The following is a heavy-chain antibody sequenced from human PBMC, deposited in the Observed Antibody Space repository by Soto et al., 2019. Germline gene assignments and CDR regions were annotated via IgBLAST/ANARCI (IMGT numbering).Heavy chain of an antibody. CDR1: GFTVSSNY. CDR3: AKGGLGYCRTTSCSFSIDY. V-gene: IGHV3-66*01. D-gene: IGHD2-2*01. CDR2: IYSGGST. J-gene: IGHJ4*02. Sequence: GGSLRLSCAASGFTVSSNYMSWFRQAPGKGLEWVSVIYSGGSTYYADSVKGRFTISRDNSKHTLYLQMNSLRAEDTAVYYCAKGGLGYCRTTSCSFSIDYWGLGALLTVSS.